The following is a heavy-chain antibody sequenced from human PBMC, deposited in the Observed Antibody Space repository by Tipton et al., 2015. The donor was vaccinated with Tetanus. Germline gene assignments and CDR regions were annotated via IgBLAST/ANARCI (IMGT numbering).Heavy chain of an antibody. Sequence: LRLSCTVSGGSISSGNYYWGWIRQPPGKGLEWIGEVNHGGTSNYNPSLKGRVSISVDKSKTQFSLKGDCVTAADTAVYYCARGDYCSSNNCQGWLYSGLDVWGQGTTVTVSS. J-gene: IGHJ6*02. D-gene: IGHD2-2*01. V-gene: IGHV4-39*01. CDR1: GGSISSGNYY. CDR3: ARGDYCSSNNCQGWLYSGLDV. CDR2: VNHGGTS.